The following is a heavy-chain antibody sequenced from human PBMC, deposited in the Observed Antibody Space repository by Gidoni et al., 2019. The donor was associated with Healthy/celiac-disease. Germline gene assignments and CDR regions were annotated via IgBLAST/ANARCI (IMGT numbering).Heavy chain of an antibody. CDR2: NSWCGKTT. CDR1: GFTFSVYY. V-gene: IGHV3-11*01. J-gene: IGHJ5*02. Sequence: QVQLVESGGGLVKPGGSLRLSCAASGFTFSVYYQSWIRQAPGKGLGLGSINSWCGKTTYYPDSVKGPFPLSRDNAKNSLYLQMNSLRAEDTAVYYCARGGGRGPIDPWGQGTLVTVSS. D-gene: IGHD2-15*01. CDR3: ARGGGRGPIDP.